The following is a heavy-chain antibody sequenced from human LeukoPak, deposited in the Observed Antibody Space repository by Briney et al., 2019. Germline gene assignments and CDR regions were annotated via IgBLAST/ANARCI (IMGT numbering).Heavy chain of an antibody. CDR1: GFTFSSYG. CDR3: ASTPRYIVVVPAALDY. V-gene: IGHV3-30*02. D-gene: IGHD2-2*01. Sequence: GGSLRLSCAASGFTFSSYGMHWVRQAPGKGLEWVAFIRYDGSNKYYADSVKGRFTISRDNSKNTLYLQMNSLRAEDTAVYYCASTPRYIVVVPAALDYWGQGTLVTVSS. J-gene: IGHJ4*02. CDR2: IRYDGSNK.